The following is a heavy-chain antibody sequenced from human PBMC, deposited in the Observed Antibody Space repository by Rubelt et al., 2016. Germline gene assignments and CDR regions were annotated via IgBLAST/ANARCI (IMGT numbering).Heavy chain of an antibody. CDR3: ARAKGGY. CDR2: INHSGST. J-gene: IGHJ4*02. CDR1: GGSFSGYY. D-gene: IGHD1-26*01. Sequence: QVQLQQWGAGLLKPSETLSLTCAVYGGSFSGYYWSWIRQPPGKGLEWIGEINHSGSTNYNPSRKRRVTISVDTSKNQFSLKLSSGTAADTAVYVCARAKGGYWGQGTLVTVSS. V-gene: IGHV4-34*01.